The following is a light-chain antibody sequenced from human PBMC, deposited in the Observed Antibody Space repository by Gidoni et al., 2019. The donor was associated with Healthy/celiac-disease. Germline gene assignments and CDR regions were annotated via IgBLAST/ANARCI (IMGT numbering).Light chain of an antibody. Sequence: SVSGSPGQSITISCTGTSSDVGGYNYVSWYQQHPGKAPKLMIYEVSNRPSGVSNRFSGSKSGNTASLTISGLQAEDEADYYCSSYTSSSTRVFGGGTKLTVL. CDR1: SSDVGGYNY. J-gene: IGLJ2*01. CDR2: EVS. V-gene: IGLV2-14*01. CDR3: SSYTSSSTRV.